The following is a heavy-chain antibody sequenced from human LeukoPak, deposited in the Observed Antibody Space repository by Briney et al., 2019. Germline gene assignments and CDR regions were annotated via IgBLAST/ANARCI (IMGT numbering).Heavy chain of an antibody. D-gene: IGHD2-15*01. CDR3: SRSGPTFHH. Sequence: GGSLRLSCAASGFTFSGSTIHWVRQASGRGLEWVGRIRRKGNSYATAYAASVKGRFTISRGDSKNTAYLQMNSLKTEDTAIYHCSRSGPTFHHWGQGTLVTVSS. J-gene: IGHJ1*01. CDR1: GFTFSGST. CDR2: IRRKGNSYAT. V-gene: IGHV3-73*01.